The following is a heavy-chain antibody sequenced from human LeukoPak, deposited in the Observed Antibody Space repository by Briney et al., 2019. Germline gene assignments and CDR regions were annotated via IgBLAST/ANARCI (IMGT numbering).Heavy chain of an antibody. CDR2: IYYSGST. D-gene: IGHD2-15*01. CDR3: VREPRCSGGSCYSHAFDI. CDR1: GGSISSGGYY. J-gene: IGHJ3*02. Sequence: SETLSLTCTVSGGSISSGGYYWSWIRQHPGKGLEWIGYIYYSGSTYYNPSLKSRVTISVDTSKNQFSLKLSSVTAADTAVYYCVREPRCSGGSCYSHAFDIWGQGTMVTVSS. V-gene: IGHV4-31*03.